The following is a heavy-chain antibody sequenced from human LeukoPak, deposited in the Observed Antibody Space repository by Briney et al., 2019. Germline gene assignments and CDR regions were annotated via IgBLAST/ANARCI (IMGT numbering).Heavy chain of an antibody. CDR1: GYSFTSYW. Sequence: GESLKISCRGSGYSFTSYWIGWVRQMPGKGLEWMGIIYPGDSDTRYSPSFQGQVTISADKSISTAYLQWSSLKASDTAMYYCARHISRAAAGIDYWGQGTLVTVSS. J-gene: IGHJ4*02. D-gene: IGHD6-13*01. CDR3: ARHISRAAAGIDY. CDR2: IYPGDSDT. V-gene: IGHV5-51*01.